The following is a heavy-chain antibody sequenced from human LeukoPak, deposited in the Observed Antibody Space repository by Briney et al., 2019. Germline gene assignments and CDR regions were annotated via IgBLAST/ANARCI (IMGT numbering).Heavy chain of an antibody. CDR1: GFTVSGNY. V-gene: IGHV3-53*01. CDR2: IYSGGTT. Sequence: PGGSLRLSCAVSGFTVSGNYMSWVRQAPGKGLEWVSLIYSGGTTYYADSVKGRFTISRDNSKNTLCLQMNSLRAEDTAVYYCARRAGGYSHPYDYWGQGTLVTVSS. D-gene: IGHD4-23*01. CDR3: ARRAGGYSHPYDY. J-gene: IGHJ4*02.